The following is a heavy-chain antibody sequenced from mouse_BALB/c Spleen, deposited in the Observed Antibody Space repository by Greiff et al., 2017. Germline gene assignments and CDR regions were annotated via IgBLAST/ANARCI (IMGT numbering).Heavy chain of an antibody. CDR3: AICYGSSYDYAMDY. CDR2: IWGDGST. Sequence: VNLVESGPGLVAPSQSLSITCTVSGFSLTGYGVNWVRQPPGKGLEWLGMIWGDGSTDYNSALKSRLSISKDNSKSQVFLKMNSLQTDDTARYYCAICYGSSYDYAMDYWGQGTSVTVSS. V-gene: IGHV2-6-7*01. J-gene: IGHJ4*01. CDR1: GFSLTGYG. D-gene: IGHD1-1*01.